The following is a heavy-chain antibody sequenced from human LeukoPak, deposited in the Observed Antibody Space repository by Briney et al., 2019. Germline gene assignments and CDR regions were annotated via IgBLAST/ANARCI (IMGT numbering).Heavy chain of an antibody. D-gene: IGHD3-22*01. V-gene: IGHV3-33*01. CDR3: ARGSNSGYSIDY. Sequence: PGGSLRLSCAVSGFSFSSYGMHWVRQAPGKGLEWVAVIWYDGSNENYADSVKGRFTISRDNSKNTLYLQMNSLRAEDTAMYFCARGSNSGYSIDYWGQGTLVTVSS. CDR2: IWYDGSNE. CDR1: GFSFSSYG. J-gene: IGHJ4*02.